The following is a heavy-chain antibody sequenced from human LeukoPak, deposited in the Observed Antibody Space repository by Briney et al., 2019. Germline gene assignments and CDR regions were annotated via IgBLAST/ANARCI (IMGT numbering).Heavy chain of an antibody. CDR1: GFTFSSYE. Sequence: GGSLRLSCAASGFTFSSYEMNWVRQAPGKGLEWVSAISGSGGSTYYADSVKGRFTISRDNSKNTLYLQMNSLRAEDTAVYYCANINSSGWPRGAFDIWGQGTMVTVSS. V-gene: IGHV3-23*01. D-gene: IGHD6-19*01. CDR3: ANINSSGWPRGAFDI. J-gene: IGHJ3*02. CDR2: ISGSGGST.